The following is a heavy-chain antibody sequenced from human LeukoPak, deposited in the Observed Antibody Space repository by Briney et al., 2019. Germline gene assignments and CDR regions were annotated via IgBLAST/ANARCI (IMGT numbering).Heavy chain of an antibody. V-gene: IGHV3-53*01. J-gene: IGHJ4*02. CDR3: ATRMVTTWAFDY. CDR1: GFTVSSNY. D-gene: IGHD4-17*01. Sequence: GGSLRLSCAASGFTVSSNYMSWVHQAPGKGLEWVSVIYSGGSTYYADSVKGRFTISRDNSKNTLYLQMNSLRAEDTAVYYCATRMVTTWAFDYWGQGTLVTVSS. CDR2: IYSGGST.